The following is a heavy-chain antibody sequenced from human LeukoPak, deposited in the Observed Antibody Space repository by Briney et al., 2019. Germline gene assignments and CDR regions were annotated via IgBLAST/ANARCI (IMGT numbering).Heavy chain of an antibody. Sequence: ASVKVSCKVSGYTLTELSMHWVRQAPGKGLEWMGGFDPEDGETIYAQKFQGRVTMTEDTSTDTAYMELSSLRSEDTAVYYCATVRYYRSSNWFDPWGQGTLVTVSS. J-gene: IGHJ5*02. CDR3: ATVRYYRSSNWFDP. CDR1: GYTLTELS. CDR2: FDPEDGET. D-gene: IGHD3-10*01. V-gene: IGHV1-24*01.